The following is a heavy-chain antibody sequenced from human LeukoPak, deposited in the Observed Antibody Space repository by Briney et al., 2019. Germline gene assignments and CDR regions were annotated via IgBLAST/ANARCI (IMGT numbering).Heavy chain of an antibody. Sequence: GGSLRLSCAASGFNFSSFGIHWVRQAPGKGLEWVTFIQYDGSDKFYADSVKGRFTISRDNSKNTLYLQMNSLRAEDTALYYCAKGGYCSGGSCYDDYWGQGTLVTVSS. CDR1: GFNFSSFG. D-gene: IGHD2-15*01. CDR3: AKGGYCSGGSCYDDY. J-gene: IGHJ4*02. V-gene: IGHV3-30*02. CDR2: IQYDGSDK.